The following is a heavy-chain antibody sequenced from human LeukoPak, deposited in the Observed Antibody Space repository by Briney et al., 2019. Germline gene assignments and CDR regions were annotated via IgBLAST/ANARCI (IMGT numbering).Heavy chain of an antibody. CDR1: GFTFDDHG. J-gene: IGHJ4*02. CDR3: ARLFGGVTTFDY. D-gene: IGHD2-8*02. V-gene: IGHV3-20*04. Sequence: SGGSLRLSCAASGFTFDDHGMSWVRQAPGKGLEWVSGIKWDGGRTGYADSVKGRFTISRDNARNSLYLQMNSLRAEDTAVYYCARLFGGVTTFDYWGQGALVTVSS. CDR2: IKWDGGRT.